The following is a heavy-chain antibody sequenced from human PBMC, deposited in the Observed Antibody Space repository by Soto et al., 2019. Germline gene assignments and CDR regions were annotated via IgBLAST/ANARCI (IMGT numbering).Heavy chain of an antibody. CDR1: GISFRSYA. V-gene: IGHV3-30-3*01. CDR3: ASRGYFDN. CDR2: IYYDGSNE. Sequence: QVQLVESGGGVVQPGRSLRLSCAASGISFRSYAMHWVRQAPGKGLEWVAVIYYDGSNEYYADSVKGRFTISRDNSKNTLYLGMNSLRGEDTAVYYCASRGYFDNWGQGTLVTVS. D-gene: IGHD3-10*01. J-gene: IGHJ4*02.